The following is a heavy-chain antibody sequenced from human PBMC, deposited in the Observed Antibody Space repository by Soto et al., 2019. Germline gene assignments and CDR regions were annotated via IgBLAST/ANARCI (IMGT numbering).Heavy chain of an antibody. CDR2: INHSGST. D-gene: IGHD4-17*01. Sequence: PSETLSLTCTVSGAFVSSYYWSWIRQPPGKGLEWIGEINHSGSTNYNPSLKSRVTISVDTSKNQFSLKLSSVTAADTAVYYCARGLGLRSDWFDPWGQGTLVTVSS. J-gene: IGHJ5*02. V-gene: IGHV4-34*01. CDR3: ARGLGLRSDWFDP. CDR1: GAFVSSYY.